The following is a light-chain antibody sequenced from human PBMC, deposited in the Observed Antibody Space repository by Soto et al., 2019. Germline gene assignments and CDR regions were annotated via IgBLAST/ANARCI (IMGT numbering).Light chain of an antibody. V-gene: IGLV2-23*01. CDR1: SSDVGSYNL. Sequence: QSALTQPASVSGSPGQSITISCTGTSSDVGSYNLVSWYQQHPGKAPKLMIYEGSKRPSGVSNRFSGSKSGNTASLTISGLQAEDEADYSCCSYAGSFYVFGTGTQLTVL. CDR2: EGS. CDR3: CSYAGSFYV. J-gene: IGLJ1*01.